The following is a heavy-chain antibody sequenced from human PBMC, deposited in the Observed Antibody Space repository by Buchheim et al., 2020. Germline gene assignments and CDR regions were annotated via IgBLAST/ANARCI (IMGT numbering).Heavy chain of an antibody. Sequence: EVQLLESGGGLVQPGGSLRLSCAASGFTFSSYGMRWVRQAPGKGLVWVSAINGSGGSTNYADSVKGRFTISRDNSKNTLYLQRNSLGAEDTAVYYCAKDLKVAAAGTGFDFWGQGTL. CDR2: INGSGGST. CDR1: GFTFSSYG. D-gene: IGHD6-13*01. V-gene: IGHV3-23*01. J-gene: IGHJ4*02. CDR3: AKDLKVAAAGTGFDF.